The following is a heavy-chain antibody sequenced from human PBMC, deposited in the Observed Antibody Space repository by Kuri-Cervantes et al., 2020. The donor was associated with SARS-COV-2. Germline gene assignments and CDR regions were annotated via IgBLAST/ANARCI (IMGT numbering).Heavy chain of an antibody. CDR3: ARDDPWSPTKFDY. CDR1: GFTFSSYA. V-gene: IGHV4-59*01. Sequence: ESLKISCAASGFTFSSYAMHWVCQAPGKGLEWIGYIYYSGSTNYNPSLKSRVTISVDTSKNQFSLKLSSVTAADTAVYYCARDDPWSPTKFDYWGQGTLVTVSS. J-gene: IGHJ4*02. CDR2: IYYSGST. D-gene: IGHD3-3*01.